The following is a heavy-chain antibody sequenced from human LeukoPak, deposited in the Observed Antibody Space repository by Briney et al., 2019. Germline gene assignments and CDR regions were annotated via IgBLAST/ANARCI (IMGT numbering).Heavy chain of an antibody. CDR1: GYTFTDYD. D-gene: IGHD6-19*01. Sequence: GASVRDSCKSSGYTFTDYDMHWVRQAPGQGLEWMGWINPNGGGTNYAQSFQGRVTMTRDTSIGTAYMELSSLISDDTAIYYCARENNSGWYRKAAFDYWGQGTLVTVTS. V-gene: IGHV1-2*02. CDR2: INPNGGGT. J-gene: IGHJ4*02. CDR3: ARENNSGWYRKAAFDY.